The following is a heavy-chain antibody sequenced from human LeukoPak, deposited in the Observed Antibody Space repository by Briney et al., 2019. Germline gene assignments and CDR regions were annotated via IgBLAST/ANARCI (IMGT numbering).Heavy chain of an antibody. Sequence: SETLSLTCTVSGGSISSGSYYWSWIRQPAGKGLEWIGRIYTSGSTNYNPSLKSRVTISVDTSKNQFSLKLSSVTAEDTAVYYCARGGVMTTGGEAFDPWGKGTLVTVSS. J-gene: IGHJ5*02. V-gene: IGHV4-61*02. D-gene: IGHD4-17*01. CDR2: IYTSGST. CDR1: GGSISSGSYY. CDR3: ARGGVMTTGGEAFDP.